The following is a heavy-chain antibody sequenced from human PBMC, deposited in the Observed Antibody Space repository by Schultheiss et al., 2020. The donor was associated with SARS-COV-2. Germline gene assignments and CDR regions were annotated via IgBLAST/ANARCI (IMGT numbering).Heavy chain of an antibody. D-gene: IGHD3-22*01. Sequence: GESLKISCAASGFTFSSYSMNWVRQAPGKGLEWVSSISSSSSYIYYADSVKGRFTISRDNAKNSLYLQMNSLRAEDTAVYYCARDRGKGYYDSSGPTYYFDYWGQGTLVTVSS. CDR3: ARDRGKGYYDSSGPTYYFDY. CDR1: GFTFSSYS. V-gene: IGHV3-21*01. J-gene: IGHJ4*02. CDR2: ISSSSSYI.